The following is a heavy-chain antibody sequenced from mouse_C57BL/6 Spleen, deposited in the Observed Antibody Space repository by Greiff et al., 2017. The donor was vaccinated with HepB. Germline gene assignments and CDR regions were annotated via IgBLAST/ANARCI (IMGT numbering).Heavy chain of an antibody. D-gene: IGHD1-3*01. V-gene: IGHV1-50*01. CDR3: ARPDNYNAMDY. CDR2: IDPSDSYT. J-gene: IGHJ4*01. Sequence: VQLQQSGAELVKPGASVKLSCKASGYTFTSYWMQWVKQRPGQGLEWIGEIDPSDSYTNYNQKFKGKATLTVDTSSSTAYMQLSSLTSEDSAVYYCARPDNYNAMDYWGQGTSVTVSS. CDR1: GYTFTSYW.